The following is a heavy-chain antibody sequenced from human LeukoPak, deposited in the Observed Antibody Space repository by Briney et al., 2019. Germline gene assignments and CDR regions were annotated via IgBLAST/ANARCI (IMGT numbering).Heavy chain of an antibody. D-gene: IGHD2-21*01. CDR3: AKEESPLRY. CDR2: IRNDGSNK. CDR1: GFTFSSYG. Sequence: GGSLSLSCAASGFTFSSYGMHWVRQAPGKGLEWVAFIRNDGSNKYYADSVKGRFTISRDNSKNTLYPQMNSLRAEDTAVYYCAKEESPLRYWGQGTLVTVSS. J-gene: IGHJ4*02. V-gene: IGHV3-30*02.